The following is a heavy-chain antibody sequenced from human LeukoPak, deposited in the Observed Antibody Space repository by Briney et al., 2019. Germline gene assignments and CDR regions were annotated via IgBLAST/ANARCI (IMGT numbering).Heavy chain of an antibody. V-gene: IGHV1-2*02. J-gene: IGHJ4*02. CDR2: INPNSGGT. D-gene: IGHD3-22*01. CDR3: ARDTHYYDSSGYYQGPLNY. CDR1: GYTFTGYY. Sequence: GASVKVSCKASGYTFTGYYMHWVRQAPGQGVEWMGWINPNSGGTNYAQKLQGRVTMTTDTSTSTAYMELRSLRSDDTAVYYCARDTHYYDSSGYYQGPLNYWGQGTLVTVSS.